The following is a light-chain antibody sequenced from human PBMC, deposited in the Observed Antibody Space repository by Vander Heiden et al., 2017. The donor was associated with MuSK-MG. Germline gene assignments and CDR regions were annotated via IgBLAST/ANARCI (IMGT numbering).Light chain of an antibody. CDR3: QAWDSSLNYV. Sequence: SYELTQPPSVSVSPGQTASITCSGDHLGDKYACWYQQKPGQSPVLVIYQDTKRPSGITERFSGSNSGNTATLTISGTQAMDEADYYCQAWDSSLNYVFGTGTKVTVL. V-gene: IGLV3-1*01. CDR2: QDT. J-gene: IGLJ1*01. CDR1: HLGDKY.